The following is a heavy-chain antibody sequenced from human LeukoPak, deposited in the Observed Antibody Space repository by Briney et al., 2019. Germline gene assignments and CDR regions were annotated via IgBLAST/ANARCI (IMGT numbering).Heavy chain of an antibody. Sequence: GASVKVSCKASGYTFTGYYMHWVRQAPGQGLEWTGWINPNSGGTNYAQKSQGRVTMTRDTSISTAYMELSRLRSDDTAVYYCASTYYDYVWGSYRFYGMDVWGQGTTVTVSS. J-gene: IGHJ6*02. CDR3: ASTYYDYVWGSYRFYGMDV. D-gene: IGHD3-16*02. CDR1: GYTFTGYY. CDR2: INPNSGGT. V-gene: IGHV1-2*02.